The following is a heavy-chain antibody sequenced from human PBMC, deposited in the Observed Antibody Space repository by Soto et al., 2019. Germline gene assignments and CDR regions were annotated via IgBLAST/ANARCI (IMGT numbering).Heavy chain of an antibody. CDR3: ARVDATTGWYFDL. J-gene: IGHJ2*01. CDR1: GYTFTSYA. D-gene: IGHD4-17*01. Sequence: ASVKVSCKASGYTFTSYAMHWVRQAPGQRLEWMGWINAGNGNTKYSQKFQGRVTITRDTSASTAYMELSSLRSEDTAVYYCARVDATTGWYFDLWGRGTLVTVSS. CDR2: INAGNGNT. V-gene: IGHV1-3*01.